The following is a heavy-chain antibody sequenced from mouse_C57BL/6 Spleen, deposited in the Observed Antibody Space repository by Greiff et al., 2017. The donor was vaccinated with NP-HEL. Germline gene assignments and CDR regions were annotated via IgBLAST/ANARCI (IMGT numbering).Heavy chain of an antibody. CDR3: ASGTYYGSSYYFDY. V-gene: IGHV1-69*01. J-gene: IGHJ2*01. Sequence: VKLQQPGAELVMPGASVKLSCKASGYTFTSYWMHWVKQRPGQGLEWIGEIDPSDSYTNYNQKFKGKSTLTVDKSSSTAYMQLSSLTSEDSAVYYCASGTYYGSSYYFDYWGQGTTLTVSS. CDR2: IDPSDSYT. D-gene: IGHD1-1*01. CDR1: GYTFTSYW.